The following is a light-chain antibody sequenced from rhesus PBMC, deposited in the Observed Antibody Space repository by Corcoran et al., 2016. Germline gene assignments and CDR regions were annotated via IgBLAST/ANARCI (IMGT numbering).Light chain of an antibody. V-gene: IGKV1-22*01. J-gene: IGKJ1*01. CDR3: RHDSGSPRT. Sequence: DIQMTQSPSSLSASVGDTVTTTCRASQRISSWLDWYQHKPGNAPKLLIYKAFSLQSGVLSRFSGSGAGTEFTISISGVQPEDFATYCCRHDSGSPRTFGQGTKVEIK. CDR2: KAF. CDR1: QRISSW.